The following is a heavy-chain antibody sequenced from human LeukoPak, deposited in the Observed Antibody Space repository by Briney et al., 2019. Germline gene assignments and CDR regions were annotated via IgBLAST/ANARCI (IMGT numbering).Heavy chain of an antibody. CDR3: VEDDVWFGDGPH. J-gene: IGHJ4*02. CDR1: GFTFSNFG. Sequence: GGSLRLSCAASGFTFSNFGIHWVRQTPGKGLECVAVISYDGSNTYYADSVKGRFTISRDNSKSTLSLQMSSLGVEDTAVYYCVEDDVWFGDGPHWGQGTLVTVSS. CDR2: ISYDGSNT. V-gene: IGHV3-30*18. D-gene: IGHD3-10*01.